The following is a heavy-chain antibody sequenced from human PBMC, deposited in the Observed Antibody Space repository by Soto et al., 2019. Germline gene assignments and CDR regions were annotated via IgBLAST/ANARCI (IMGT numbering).Heavy chain of an antibody. J-gene: IGHJ5*02. CDR1: GGTFNSYS. V-gene: IGHV1-69*12. CDR2: IIPIFATA. Sequence: QVQLVQSGAEVKKPGSSVKVSCRTSGGTFNSYSINWVRQAPGQGLEWMGGIIPIFATANYAQKFQDRVTLIADESSSTAYMELSSLKSEDTAVYYCARGGKQLGLRDWFAPWGQGTLVTVSS. D-gene: IGHD5-18*01. CDR3: ARGGKQLGLRDWFAP.